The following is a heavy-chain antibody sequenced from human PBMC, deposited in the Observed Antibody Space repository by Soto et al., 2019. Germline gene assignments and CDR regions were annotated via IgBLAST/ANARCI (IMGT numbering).Heavy chain of an antibody. CDR2: IYWDDDK. CDR3: AHRLGYSGMDV. CDR1: GFSLGSSVVG. D-gene: IGHD6-13*01. J-gene: IGHJ6*02. Sequence: QISLKESGPTLVKPTQTITLTCTFSGFSLGSSVVGAGWIRQPPGKALEWLALIYWDDDKRCSPSLKSRLTITKDTSKNQVVLTMTNMDPVDTATYYCAHRLGYSGMDVWGQGTTVTVSS. V-gene: IGHV2-5*02.